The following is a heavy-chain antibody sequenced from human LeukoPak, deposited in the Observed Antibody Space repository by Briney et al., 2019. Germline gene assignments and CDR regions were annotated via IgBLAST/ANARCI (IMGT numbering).Heavy chain of an antibody. CDR3: ARPYDSSGYRPGAFDI. CDR2: IYYSGST. V-gene: IGHV4-39*01. CDR1: GGSISSSSYY. J-gene: IGHJ3*02. Sequence: SETLSLTCTVSGGSISSSSYYWGWIRQPPGKGLEWIGSIYYSGSTYYNPSLKSRVTISVDTSKNQFSLKLSSVTAADTAVYYCARPYDSSGYRPGAFDIWGQGTMVTVSP. D-gene: IGHD3-22*01.